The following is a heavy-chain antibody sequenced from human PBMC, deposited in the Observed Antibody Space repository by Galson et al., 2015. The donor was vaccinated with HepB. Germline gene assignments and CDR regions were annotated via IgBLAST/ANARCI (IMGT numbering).Heavy chain of an antibody. CDR1: GFTFSSYA. Sequence: SLRLSCAPSGFTFSSYAMSWVRQAPGKGLEWVSAISGSGTRRDYADSVRGRFTISRDKSTNTLSLQMNSLRVEDTAVYYCAKGPSDYVWGSSRNWFDPWGQGTLVTVSS. CDR3: AKGPSDYVWGSSRNWFDP. J-gene: IGHJ5*02. CDR2: ISGSGTRR. D-gene: IGHD3-16*02. V-gene: IGHV3-23*01.